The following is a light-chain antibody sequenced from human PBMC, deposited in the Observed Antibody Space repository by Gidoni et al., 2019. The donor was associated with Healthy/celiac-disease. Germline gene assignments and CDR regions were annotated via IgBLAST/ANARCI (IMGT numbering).Light chain of an antibody. CDR1: QSVLYSSNNKNY. CDR2: CAA. V-gene: IGKV4-1*01. Sequence: DIVMTTYPDSLAVSLGERATINCKSSQSVLYSSNNKNYLAWYQQKPGQPPKLLIYCAATRESGVPDRFSGSGSGTDFTLTISSLQAEDVAVYYCQQYYSTPYTFGQGTKLEIK. J-gene: IGKJ2*01. CDR3: QQYYSTPYT.